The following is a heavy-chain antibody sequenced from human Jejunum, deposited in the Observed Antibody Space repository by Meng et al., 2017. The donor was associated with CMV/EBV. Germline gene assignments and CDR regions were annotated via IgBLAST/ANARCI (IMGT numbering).Heavy chain of an antibody. CDR2: ISSSSNG. V-gene: IGHV3-69-1*01. J-gene: IGHJ6*02. D-gene: IGHD2-2*01. CDR3: GKTPRDCSSTSSCYYYGMDV. Sequence: MTWVRQAPGKGLEWVSFISSSSNGYYADSVKGRFTISRDDAKNSLYLQMNSLGAEDTAVYYCGKTPRDCSSTSSCYYYGMDVWGQGTTVTVSS.